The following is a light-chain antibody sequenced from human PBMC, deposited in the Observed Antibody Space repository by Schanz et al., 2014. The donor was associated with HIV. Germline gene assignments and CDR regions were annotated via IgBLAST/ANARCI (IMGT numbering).Light chain of an antibody. J-gene: IGLJ3*02. CDR3: NSHVGNSVWV. CDR2: SNN. V-gene: IGLV1-44*01. Sequence: QSVLTQPPSASGTPGQRVTISCSGSSSNIGSNTVNWYQQLPGTAPKLLIYSNNQRPSGVPDRFSGSKSGTSASLAISGLQSEDEADYYCNSHVGNSVWVFGGGTKLTVL. CDR1: SSNIGSNT.